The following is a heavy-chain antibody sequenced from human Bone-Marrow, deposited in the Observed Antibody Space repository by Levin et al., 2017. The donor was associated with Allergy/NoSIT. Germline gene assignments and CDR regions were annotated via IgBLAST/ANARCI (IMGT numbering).Heavy chain of an antibody. CDR2: INPNNGGT. J-gene: IGHJ6*02. Sequence: AASVKVSCKASGYTFTEYYIHWVRQAPGQGLEWMGWINPNNGGTRFAQKFQGRVTMTSDMSISTAYMYLTRLVSDDRAVYHCARRLGSAGDYCYGLDVWGQGTTVTVSS. CDR1: GYTFTEYY. D-gene: IGHD6-13*01. CDR3: ARRLGSAGDYCYGLDV. V-gene: IGHV1-2*02.